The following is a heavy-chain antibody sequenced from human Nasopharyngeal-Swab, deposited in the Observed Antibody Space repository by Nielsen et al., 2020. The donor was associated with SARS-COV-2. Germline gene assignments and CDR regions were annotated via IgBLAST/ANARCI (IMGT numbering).Heavy chain of an antibody. D-gene: IGHD2-2*01. CDR1: GFTFSSYW. CDR2: IKQDGSEK. Sequence: GESLKISCAASGFTFSSYWMSWVRQAPGKGLEWVANIKQDGSEKYYVDSVKGRFTISRDNAKNSLYLQMNSLRAEDTAIYYCVKGMPQCGGMDVWGKGTTVSVSS. J-gene: IGHJ6*03. CDR3: VKGMPQCGGMDV. V-gene: IGHV3-7*01.